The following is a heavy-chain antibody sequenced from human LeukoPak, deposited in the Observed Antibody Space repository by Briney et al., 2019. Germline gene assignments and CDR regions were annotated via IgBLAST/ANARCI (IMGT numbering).Heavy chain of an antibody. CDR3: ATGEGGSYPRLYFDD. J-gene: IGHJ4*02. V-gene: IGHV3-21*01. Sequence: GGSLRLSCVASGFTFRSYSMHWVRQAPGKGLEWVSSIGSDSTYEYSPDSAKGRFTISRDDAKNSLYLQMNSLRVEDTAVYYCATGEGGSYPRLYFDDWGQGTLVTVSS. CDR1: GFTFRSYS. CDR2: IGSDSTYE. D-gene: IGHD1-26*01.